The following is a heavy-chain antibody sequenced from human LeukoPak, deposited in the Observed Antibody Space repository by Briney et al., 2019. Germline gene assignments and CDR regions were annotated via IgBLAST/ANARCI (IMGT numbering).Heavy chain of an antibody. Sequence: ASVKVYCKASGYTFTSYGISWVRQAPGQGLEWMGWISAYNGNTNYAQKLQGRVTMTTDTSTSTAYMELRSLRSDDTAVYYCAKVFNYYDSSGYPHQTWGQGTLVTVSS. CDR1: GYTFTSYG. CDR3: AKVFNYYDSSGYPHQT. D-gene: IGHD3-22*01. V-gene: IGHV1-18*01. J-gene: IGHJ5*02. CDR2: ISAYNGNT.